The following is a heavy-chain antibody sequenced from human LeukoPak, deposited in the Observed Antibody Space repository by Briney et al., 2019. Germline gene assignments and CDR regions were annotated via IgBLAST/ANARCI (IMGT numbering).Heavy chain of an antibody. CDR1: GGSFSGYY. D-gene: IGHD2-21*02. J-gene: IGHJ4*02. Sequence: PSETLSLTCAVYGGSFSGYYWSWIRQPPGKGLEWIGEINHSGSTNYNPSLKSRVTISVDTSKNQFSLKLSSVTAADTAVYYCARSVTPPDYWGQGTLVTVSS. CDR3: ARSVTPPDY. V-gene: IGHV4-34*01. CDR2: INHSGST.